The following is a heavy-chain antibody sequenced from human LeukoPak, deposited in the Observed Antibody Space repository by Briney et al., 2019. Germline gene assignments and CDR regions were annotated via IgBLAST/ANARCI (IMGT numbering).Heavy chain of an antibody. D-gene: IGHD3-22*01. CDR3: ARRAGDYSHPYDY. V-gene: IGHV3-53*01. J-gene: IGHJ4*02. Sequence: GGSLRLSCTVSGFTVSSNSMSWVRQAPGKGLEWVSFIYSGGSTHNSDSVKGRFTISRDNSKNTLYLQMNSLRAEDTAVYYCARRAGDYSHPYDYWGQGTLVTVSS. CDR1: GFTVSSNS. CDR2: IYSGGST.